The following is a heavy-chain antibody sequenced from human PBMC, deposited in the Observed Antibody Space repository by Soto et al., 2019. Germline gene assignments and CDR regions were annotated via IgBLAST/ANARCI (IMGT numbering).Heavy chain of an antibody. D-gene: IGHD2-15*01. CDR1: GFSFSIYA. V-gene: IGHV3-23*01. J-gene: IGHJ6*02. CDR3: AKEVVVESAGRSHYYYYGLDV. CDR2: LSGSGGRT. Sequence: GGSLRLSCAASGFSFSIYAMSWVRQAPGKGLECVSVLSGSGGRTYYADSVKGRFTMSRDNSKNTLYLQMNSLRAEDTAIYYCAKEVVVESAGRSHYYYYGLDVWGQGTTVTVS.